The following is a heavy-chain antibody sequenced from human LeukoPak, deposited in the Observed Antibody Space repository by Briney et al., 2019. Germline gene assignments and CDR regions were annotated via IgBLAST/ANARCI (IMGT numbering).Heavy chain of an antibody. CDR1: GASFSSFY. CDR3: ARSGYSNFDY. CDR2: IYYTGST. D-gene: IGHD3-3*01. V-gene: IGHV4-59*01. Sequence: PSETLSLTCSVSGASFSSFYWSWIRQPPGKGLEWIGYIYYTGSTNYNPSLKSRLTISVDTSRNQFSLKLSSVTAADTAVYFCARSGYSNFDYWGQGTLVTVSS. J-gene: IGHJ4*02.